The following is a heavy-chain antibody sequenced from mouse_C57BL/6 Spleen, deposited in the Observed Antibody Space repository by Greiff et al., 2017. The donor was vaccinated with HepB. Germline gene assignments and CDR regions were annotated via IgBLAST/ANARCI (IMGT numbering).Heavy chain of an antibody. D-gene: IGHD1-1*01. J-gene: IGHJ2*01. CDR3: ARRGSSLFDY. CDR2: ISYDGSN. CDR1: GYSITSGYY. V-gene: IGHV3-6*01. Sequence: VQLKQSGPGLVKPSQSLSLTCSVTGYSITSGYYWNWIRQFPGNKLEWMGYISYDGSNNYNPSLKNRISITRDTSKNQFFLKLNSVTTEDTATYYCARRGSSLFDYWGQGTTLTVSS.